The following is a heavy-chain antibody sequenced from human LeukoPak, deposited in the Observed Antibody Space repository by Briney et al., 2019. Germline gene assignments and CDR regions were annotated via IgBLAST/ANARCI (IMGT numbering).Heavy chain of an antibody. CDR3: AELGITMIGGV. CDR1: GFTFSSYS. CDR2: ISSSSYI. V-gene: IGHV3-21*01. D-gene: IGHD3-10*02. Sequence: GGSLRLSCAASGFTFSSYSMNWVRQAPGKGLEWVSSISSSSYIYYAGSVKGRFTISRDNAKNSLYLQMNSLRAEDTAVYYCAELGITMIGGVWGKGTTVTISS. J-gene: IGHJ6*04.